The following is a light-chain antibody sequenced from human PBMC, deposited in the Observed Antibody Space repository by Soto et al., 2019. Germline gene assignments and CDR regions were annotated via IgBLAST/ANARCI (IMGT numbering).Light chain of an antibody. CDR2: GAS. Sequence: EIVLTQSPGTLSLSPGERATLSCRASQSVRSGYLAWYQHKPGQAPRLLIYGASARASGIPDRFSGSGSGTDFTLTIGRLEPEDSAVYYCQQYGGSQKTFGQGTKVDIK. CDR3: QQYGGSQKT. CDR1: QSVRSGY. J-gene: IGKJ1*01. V-gene: IGKV3-20*01.